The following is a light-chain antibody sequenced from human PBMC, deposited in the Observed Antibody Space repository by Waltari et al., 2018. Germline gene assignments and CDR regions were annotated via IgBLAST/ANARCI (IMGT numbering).Light chain of an antibody. CDR3: AAWDDSQDAYLV. CDR1: SSNIGRNP. Sequence: QSILTQAPSVSGTPGQRVTISCSGSSSNIGRNPVNWYHQLPGTAPKLLIYYNNQRPPGVPDRFSGSKSGTSASLAISGLQSEDEAVYYCAAWDDSQDAYLVFGGGTKLTVL. CDR2: YNN. J-gene: IGLJ2*01. V-gene: IGLV1-44*01.